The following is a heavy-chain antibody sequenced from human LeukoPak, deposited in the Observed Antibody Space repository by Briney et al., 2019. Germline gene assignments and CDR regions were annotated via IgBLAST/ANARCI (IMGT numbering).Heavy chain of an antibody. J-gene: IGHJ4*02. CDR1: GYPFRNYD. Sequence: ASVKVSCKTSGYPFRNYDINWVRQATGQGLEWMGWINPHSGKTGYAQKFQGRVTMTTDTSASTAYMELSSLRSEDTAVYYCAREDSSGYYDYWGQGTLVTVSS. CDR3: AREDSSGYYDY. D-gene: IGHD3-22*01. V-gene: IGHV1-8*01. CDR2: INPHSGKT.